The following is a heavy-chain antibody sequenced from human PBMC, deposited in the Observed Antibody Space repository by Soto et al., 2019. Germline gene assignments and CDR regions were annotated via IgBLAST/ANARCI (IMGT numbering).Heavy chain of an antibody. D-gene: IGHD2-21*02. CDR3: ARHESVVTLSPPFDY. CDR1: GGSISSSSYY. CDR2: IYYSGST. J-gene: IGHJ4*02. Sequence: SETLSLTCTVSGGSISSSSYYWGWIRQPPGKGLEWIGSIYYSGSTYYNPSLKSRVTISVDTSKNQFSLKLSSVTAADTAVYYCARHESVVTLSPPFDYWGQGTLVTVSS. V-gene: IGHV4-39*01.